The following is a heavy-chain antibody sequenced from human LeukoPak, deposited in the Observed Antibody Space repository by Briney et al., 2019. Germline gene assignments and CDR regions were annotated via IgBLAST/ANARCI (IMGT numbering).Heavy chain of an antibody. J-gene: IGHJ5*02. CDR2: INHSGGT. Sequence: SETLSLTCAVYGGSFSGYYWSWIRQPPGKGLEWIGEINHSGGTNYNPSLKSRVTISVDTSKNQFSLKLSSVTAADTAVYYCARQKGLWFDPWGQGTLVTVSS. CDR1: GGSFSGYY. CDR3: ARQKGLWFDP. V-gene: IGHV4-34*01.